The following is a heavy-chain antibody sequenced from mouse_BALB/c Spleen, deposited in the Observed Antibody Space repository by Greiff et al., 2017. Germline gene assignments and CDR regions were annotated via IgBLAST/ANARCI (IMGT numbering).Heavy chain of an antibody. J-gene: IGHJ3*01. V-gene: IGHV1-61*01. CDR2: IDPSDSET. Sequence: QVQLQQPGAELVRPGASVKLSCKASGYTFTSYWMNWVKQRPGQGLEWIGMIDPSDSETHYNQKFKDKATLTVDKSSSTAYLELNSLTSEDSAIYYCARGAYWGQGTLVTVSA. CDR1: GYTFTSYW. CDR3: ARGAY.